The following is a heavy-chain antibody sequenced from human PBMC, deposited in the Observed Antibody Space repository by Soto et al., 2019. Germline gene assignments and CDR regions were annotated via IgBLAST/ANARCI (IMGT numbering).Heavy chain of an antibody. J-gene: IGHJ4*02. CDR1: GVSSTSFY. CDR2: IFDNGDV. V-gene: IGHV4-59*01. CDR3: ARGWGSKWYYFDS. D-gene: IGHD3-16*01. Sequence: PSETLSLTCTVSGVSSTSFYWSWIRQSPGEGLEWIGYIFDNGDVKYNPSLMSRLTMSIDMSKNEFSLRLKSVTAADTAMYYCARGWGSKWYYFDSWGEGTLVTVSS.